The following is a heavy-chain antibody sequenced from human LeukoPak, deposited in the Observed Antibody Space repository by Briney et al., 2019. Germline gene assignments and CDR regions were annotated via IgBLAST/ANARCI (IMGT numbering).Heavy chain of an antibody. CDR3: ARFPTPRSAPASIRPTRAAAAD. Sequence: SETLSLTCTVSGYSISSGYYWGWIRQPPGKGLEWIGSIYHSGSTYYNPSLKSRVTISVDTSKNQFSLKLSSVTAADTAVYYCARFPTPRSAPASIRPTRAAAADWGQGTLVTVSS. D-gene: IGHD6-13*01. CDR1: GYSISSGYY. V-gene: IGHV4-38-2*02. CDR2: IYHSGST. J-gene: IGHJ4*02.